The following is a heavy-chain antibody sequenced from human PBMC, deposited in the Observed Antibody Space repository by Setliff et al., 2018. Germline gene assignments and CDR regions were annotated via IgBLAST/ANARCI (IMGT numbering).Heavy chain of an antibody. CDR3: NRERSEDFWSGYPNYYYMDV. V-gene: IGHV3-49*04. CDR1: GFTFGDYA. D-gene: IGHD3-3*01. CDR2: IRSKAYGGTT. J-gene: IGHJ6*03. Sequence: GGSLRLSCTASGFTFGDYAMSWVRQAPGKGLEWVGFIRSKAYGGTTEYAASVKGRFTISRDDSKSIAYLQMNSLKTADTAVYYCNRERSEDFWSGYPNYYYMDVWGKGTTVTVSS.